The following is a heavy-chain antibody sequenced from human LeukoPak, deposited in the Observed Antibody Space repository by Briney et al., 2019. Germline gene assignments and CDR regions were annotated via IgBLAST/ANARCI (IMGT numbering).Heavy chain of an antibody. V-gene: IGHV3-7*01. D-gene: IGHD2-2*01. CDR3: VRDGRGYCGSTSCRPFDS. CDR1: GFTFDDYW. Sequence: GGSLRLSCGASGFTFDDYWMSWVRQAPGQGLEWVANINQDGSEKYYLDSAKGRFTTSRDNARNSLYLQVNSLRVEDTAVYYCVRDGRGYCGSTSCRPFDSWGRGTQVTVSS. CDR2: INQDGSEK. J-gene: IGHJ4*02.